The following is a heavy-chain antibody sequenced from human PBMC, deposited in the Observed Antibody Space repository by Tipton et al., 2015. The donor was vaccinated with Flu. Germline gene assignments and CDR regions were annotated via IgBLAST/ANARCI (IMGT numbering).Heavy chain of an antibody. Sequence: SLRLSCTASGYSFFRDHALSWVRQAPGKGLEWVGFIRSFAYGGTTEYAPSVKGRFSISRDDSKRIAYLEINSLKTEDSAVYYCAGGPPGATPYHFDSWGQGSLVTVSS. V-gene: IGHV3-49*04. J-gene: IGHJ4*02. D-gene: IGHD3-10*01. CDR1: GYSFFRDHA. CDR3: AGGPPGATPYHFDS. CDR2: IRSFAYGGTT.